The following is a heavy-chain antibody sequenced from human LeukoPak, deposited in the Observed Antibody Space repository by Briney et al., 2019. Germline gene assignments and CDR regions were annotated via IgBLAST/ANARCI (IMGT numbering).Heavy chain of an antibody. D-gene: IGHD6-19*01. CDR2: INHSGST. J-gene: IGHJ5*02. CDR1: GGSFSGYY. V-gene: IGHV4-34*01. Sequence: SETLSLTCAVYGGSFSGYYWSWIRQPPGKGLEWIGEINHSGSTNYNPSLKSRVTISVDTSKNQFSLKLSSVTAADTAVYYCARWGSGWYWYGWFGPWGQGTLVTVSS. CDR3: ARWGSGWYWYGWFGP.